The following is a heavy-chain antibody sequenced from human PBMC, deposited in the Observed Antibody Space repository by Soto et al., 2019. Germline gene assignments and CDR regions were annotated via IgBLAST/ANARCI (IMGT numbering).Heavy chain of an antibody. CDR3: TRDGALPNAFDI. Sequence: EVQLVESGGGLVQPGGSLKLSCAASGFTFSGSAMHWVRQASGKGLGWVGRIRSKANSYATAYAASVKGRFTISKDDSKNTAYLQMNSLKTEDTAVYYCTRDGALPNAFDIWGQGTMVTVSS. V-gene: IGHV3-73*02. CDR1: GFTFSGSA. J-gene: IGHJ3*02. CDR2: IRSKANSYAT. D-gene: IGHD3-10*01.